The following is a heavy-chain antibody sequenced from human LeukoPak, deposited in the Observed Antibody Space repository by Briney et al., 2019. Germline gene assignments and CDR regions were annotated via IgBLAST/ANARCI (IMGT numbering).Heavy chain of an antibody. CDR2: ISYDGSNK. CDR3: ARDRRGYSYGYKYYYYMDV. Sequence: GGSLRLSCAASEFTFSSYAMHWVRQAPGKGLEWVAVISYDGSNKYYADSVKGRFTISRDNSKNTLYLQMNSLRAEDTAVYYCARDRRGYSYGYKYYYYMDVWGKGTTVTVSS. D-gene: IGHD5-18*01. V-gene: IGHV3-30*04. CDR1: EFTFSSYA. J-gene: IGHJ6*03.